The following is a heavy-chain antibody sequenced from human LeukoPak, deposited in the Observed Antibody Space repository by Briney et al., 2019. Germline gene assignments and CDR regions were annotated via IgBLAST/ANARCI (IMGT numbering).Heavy chain of an antibody. Sequence: GGSLRLSCAASQFTFSNYAMSWVRQAPGKGLEWVSTVTGSGDNTYYADSVKGRFTTSRDNSKNTVYLQMNSLRAEDTAVYYCARDNFYESGGYLTLLDFWGQGTLVTVSS. J-gene: IGHJ4*02. CDR3: ARDNFYESGGYLTLLDF. CDR2: VTGSGDNT. D-gene: IGHD3-22*01. CDR1: QFTFSNYA. V-gene: IGHV3-23*01.